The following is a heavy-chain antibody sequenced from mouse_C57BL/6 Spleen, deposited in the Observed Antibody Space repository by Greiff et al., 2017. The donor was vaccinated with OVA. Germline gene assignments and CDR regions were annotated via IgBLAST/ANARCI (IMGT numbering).Heavy chain of an antibody. J-gene: IGHJ1*03. CDR2: INPGSGGT. CDR3: ARGGIIYDGYYWYFDV. Sequence: QVQLQQSGAELVRPGTSVKVSCKASGYAFTNYLIAWVKQRPGQGLEWIGVINPGSGGTNYNEKFKGKATLTADKSSSTAYMQLSSLTSEDSAVYFCARGGIIYDGYYWYFDVWGTGTTVTVSS. CDR1: GYAFTNYL. V-gene: IGHV1-54*01. D-gene: IGHD2-3*01.